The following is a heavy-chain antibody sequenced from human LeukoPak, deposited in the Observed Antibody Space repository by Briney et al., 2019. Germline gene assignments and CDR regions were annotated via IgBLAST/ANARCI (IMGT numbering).Heavy chain of an antibody. V-gene: IGHV4-39*07. Sequence: SETLSLTCTVSGGSISSSSYYWGWIRQPPGKGLEWIGSIYYSGSTYYNPSLKSRVTISVDTSKNQFSLKLSSVTAADTAVYYCARIYYYYYYMDVWGKGTTVTVS. CDR3: ARIYYYYYYMDV. CDR2: IYYSGST. J-gene: IGHJ6*03. CDR1: GGSISSSSYY.